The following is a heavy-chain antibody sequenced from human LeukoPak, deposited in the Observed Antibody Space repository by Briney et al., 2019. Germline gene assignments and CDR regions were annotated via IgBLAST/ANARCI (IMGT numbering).Heavy chain of an antibody. CDR2: ISGSGGST. V-gene: IGHV3-23*01. CDR3: ARTLYDFWSGYPPLDP. J-gene: IGHJ5*02. CDR1: GFTFSSYA. Sequence: GGSLRLSCAASGFTFSSYAMSWVRQAPGKGLEWVSAISGSGGSTYYADSVKGRFTISRDNSKNTLYLQMGSLRAEDMAVYYCARTLYDFWSGYPPLDPWGQGTLVTVSS. D-gene: IGHD3-3*01.